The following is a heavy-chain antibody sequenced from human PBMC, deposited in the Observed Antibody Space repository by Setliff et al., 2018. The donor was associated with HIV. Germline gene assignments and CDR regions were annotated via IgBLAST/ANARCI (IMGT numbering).Heavy chain of an antibody. Sequence: GGSLRLSCAVSGFTVSSNHMNWVRQAPGKGLEWVSFIYSGGSTYYADSVKGRFTISRDNAKNSLYLQMNSLRAEDTAVYYCARKLLTRPNYYGMDVWGQGTTVTVSS. CDR1: GFTVSSNH. D-gene: IGHD2-15*01. CDR2: IYSGGST. V-gene: IGHV3-53*01. CDR3: ARKLLTRPNYYGMDV. J-gene: IGHJ6*02.